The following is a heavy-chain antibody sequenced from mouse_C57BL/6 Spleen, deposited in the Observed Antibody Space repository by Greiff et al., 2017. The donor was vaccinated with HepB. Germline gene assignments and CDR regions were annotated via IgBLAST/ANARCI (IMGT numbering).Heavy chain of an antibody. CDR3: ARGTPTGSGYYFDY. Sequence: QVQLQQPGAELVKPGASVKMSCKASGYTFTSYWITWVKQRPGQGLEWIGHIYPGSGSTNYNEKFKSKATLTVDTSSSTAYMQLSSLTSEDSAVSYCARGTPTGSGYYFDYWGQGATLTVSS. CDR2: IYPGSGST. J-gene: IGHJ2*01. V-gene: IGHV1-55*01. CDR1: GYTFTSYW. D-gene: IGHD3-2*02.